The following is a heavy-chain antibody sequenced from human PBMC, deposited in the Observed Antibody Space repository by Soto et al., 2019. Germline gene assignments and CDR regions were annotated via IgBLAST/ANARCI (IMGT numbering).Heavy chain of an antibody. J-gene: IGHJ6*02. CDR1: GGSISSYY. CDR2: IYTSGST. Sequence: LSLTCTVSGGSISSYYWSWIRQPAGKGLEWIGRIYTSGSTNYNPSLKSRVTMSVDTSKNQFSLKLSSVTAADTAVYYCARDLVNFWSGYCHSCYYYYGMDVWGQGTTVTVSS. CDR3: ARDLVNFWSGYCHSCYYYYGMDV. D-gene: IGHD3-3*01. V-gene: IGHV4-4*07.